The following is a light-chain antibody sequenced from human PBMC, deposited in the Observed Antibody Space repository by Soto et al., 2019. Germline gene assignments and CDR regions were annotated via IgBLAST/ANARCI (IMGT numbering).Light chain of an antibody. CDR3: AAWDDSLNGVV. CDR1: SSNIGSKT. Sequence: QSVLTQPPSASGTPGQRVTISCSGSSSNIGSKTVNWYQQLPGTAPKLLIYSNNRRPPGVPARCSGSKSGASASLAISGLHSEDEADYYCAAWDDSLNGVVFGGGTKLTVL. J-gene: IGLJ2*01. V-gene: IGLV1-44*01. CDR2: SNN.